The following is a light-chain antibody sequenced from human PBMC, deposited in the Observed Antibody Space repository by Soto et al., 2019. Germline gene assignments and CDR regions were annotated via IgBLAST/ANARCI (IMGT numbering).Light chain of an antibody. J-gene: IGKJ1*01. CDR1: QSVRSDY. V-gene: IGKV3-20*01. CDR3: QQYGSSPWT. CDR2: RAS. Sequence: EIVMTQSPATLSVFPGERATLSCRASQSVRSDYLAWYQQKPGQAPRLHIYRASTRATGIPDRFSGSGSGTDFTLIIGRLEPEDFAVYHCQQYGSSPWTFGQGTKVDIK.